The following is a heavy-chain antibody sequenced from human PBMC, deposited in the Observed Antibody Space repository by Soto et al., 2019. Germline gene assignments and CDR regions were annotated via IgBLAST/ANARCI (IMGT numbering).Heavy chain of an antibody. J-gene: IGHJ4*02. CDR3: AKEGGSSSGFFNY. CDR1: GFTFVGYA. Sequence: PGGSLRLSCAASGFTFVGYAMHWVRQAPGKGLEWVSGISWNSGSIGYADSVKGRFTISRDNAKNSLYLQMNSLRAEDTALYYCAKEGGSSSGFFNYWGQGTLVTVSP. V-gene: IGHV3-9*01. D-gene: IGHD3-3*01. CDR2: ISWNSGSI.